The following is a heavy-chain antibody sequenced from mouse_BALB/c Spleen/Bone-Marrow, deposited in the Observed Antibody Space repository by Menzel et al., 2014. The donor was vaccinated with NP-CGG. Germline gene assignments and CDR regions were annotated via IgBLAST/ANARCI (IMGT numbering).Heavy chain of an antibody. CDR1: GYTFANYW. CDR2: IYPGGGYI. CDR3: AREEYGNYDHFFDY. D-gene: IGHD2-10*02. V-gene: IGHV1-63*02. Sequence: VQLQQSGAELVRPGTSVKISCKASGYTFANYWLGWLKQRPGHGLEWIGEIYPGGGYIDYNEKFKGKATLTADTSSSTAYMRLSSLTSEESAVYFCAREEYGNYDHFFDYWGQGTTLTVSS. J-gene: IGHJ2*01.